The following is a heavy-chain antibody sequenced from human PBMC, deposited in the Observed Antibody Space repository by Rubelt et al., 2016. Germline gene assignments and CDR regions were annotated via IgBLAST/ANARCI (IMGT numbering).Heavy chain of an antibody. V-gene: IGHV3-21*01. D-gene: IGHD2-2*02. J-gene: IGHJ6*02. CDR3: AREVLHHYGMDV. CDR2: ITGSSAYI. Sequence: EVQLVESGGDLVQPGGSLGLSCAASGFSFRSYSMNWVRQAPGKGLEWVSSITGSSAYIYYPDSVEGRFNISRDNAKNSLYLQMNSLRAEDTAVYYCAREVLHHYGMDVWGQGTTVTVSS. CDR1: GFSFRSYS.